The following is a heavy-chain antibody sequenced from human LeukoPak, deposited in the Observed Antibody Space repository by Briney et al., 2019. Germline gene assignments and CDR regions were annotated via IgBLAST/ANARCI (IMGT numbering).Heavy chain of an antibody. V-gene: IGHV4-34*01. CDR1: GGSFSGYY. CDR2: INHSGST. Sequence: SETLSLTCAVYGGSFSGYYWSWIRQSPGKGLEWIGEINHSGSTNYNPSLKSRVTISVDTSKNQFSLKLSSVTAADTAVYYCARGFEDTAMANYYYMDVWGKGTTVTVSS. J-gene: IGHJ6*03. D-gene: IGHD5-18*01. CDR3: ARGFEDTAMANYYYMDV.